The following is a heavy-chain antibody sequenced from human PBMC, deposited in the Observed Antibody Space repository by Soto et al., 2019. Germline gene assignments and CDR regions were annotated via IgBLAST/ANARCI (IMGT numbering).Heavy chain of an antibody. Sequence: EVQLVESGGGLVQPGRSLRLSCAASGFTFDDYAMHWVRQAPGKGLEWVSGISWNSGSIGYADSVKGRFTISRDNAKNSLSLQMNSLRAEDTALYYCAKDAITMVRGVISYYGMDVWGQGTTVTVSS. V-gene: IGHV3-9*01. CDR2: ISWNSGSI. D-gene: IGHD3-10*01. CDR1: GFTFDDYA. J-gene: IGHJ6*02. CDR3: AKDAITMVRGVISYYGMDV.